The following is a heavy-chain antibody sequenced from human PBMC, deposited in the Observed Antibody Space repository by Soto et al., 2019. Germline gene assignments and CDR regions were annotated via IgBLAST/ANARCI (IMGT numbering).Heavy chain of an antibody. Sequence: SETLSLTCTVSGGSISSNYWSWIRQPPGKGLEWIGSIYYSGSTNYNPSLKSRVTISVDTSKNQFSLKLSSVTAADTAVYYCARDRDSGSGLFNFWGQGTLVTVSS. D-gene: IGHD6-25*01. CDR1: GGSISSNY. J-gene: IGHJ4*02. V-gene: IGHV4-59*01. CDR3: ARDRDSGSGLFNF. CDR2: IYYSGST.